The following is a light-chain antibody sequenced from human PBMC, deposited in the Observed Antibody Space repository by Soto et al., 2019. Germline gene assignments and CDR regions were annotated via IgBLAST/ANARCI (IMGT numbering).Light chain of an antibody. CDR1: QSVSSSY. CDR2: DAS. CDR3: QQYGSSPYT. Sequence: EIVLSQSPGTLSLSPGERATLSCRASQSVSSSYLAWHQQKPGQAPRLLIYDASSRATGIPDRFSGSGSGTDFTLTISRLEPEDFAVYYCQQYGSSPYTFGQGTKLEMK. V-gene: IGKV3-20*01. J-gene: IGKJ2*01.